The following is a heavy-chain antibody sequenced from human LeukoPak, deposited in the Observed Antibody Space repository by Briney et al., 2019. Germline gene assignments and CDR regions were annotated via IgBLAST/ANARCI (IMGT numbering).Heavy chain of an antibody. V-gene: IGHV3-48*02. CDR1: GFTPSDYI. J-gene: IGHJ4*02. Sequence: GGSLRLSCAVSGFTPSDYILNWVRQAPGKGLEWVSYISSSSNYIYYADSVKGRFTISRDNAKNSLYLQMNSLRDEDTAVYYCARDSAYSFDYWGQGTLVTVSS. CDR2: ISSSSNYI. CDR3: ARDSAYSFDY. D-gene: IGHD4-11*01.